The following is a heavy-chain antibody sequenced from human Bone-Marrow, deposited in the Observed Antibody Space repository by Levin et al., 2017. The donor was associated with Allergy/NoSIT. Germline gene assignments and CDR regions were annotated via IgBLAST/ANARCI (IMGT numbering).Heavy chain of an antibody. D-gene: IGHD3-22*01. V-gene: IGHV3-30*04. CDR1: GFTFSSYA. CDR3: ARDFEIVGESYYYGMDV. Sequence: GGSLRLSCAASGFTFSSYAMHWVRQAPGKGLEWVAVISYDGSNKYYADSVKGRFTISRDNSKNTLYLQMNSLRAEDTAVYYCARDFEIVGESYYYGMDVWGQGTTVTVSS. J-gene: IGHJ6*02. CDR2: ISYDGSNK.